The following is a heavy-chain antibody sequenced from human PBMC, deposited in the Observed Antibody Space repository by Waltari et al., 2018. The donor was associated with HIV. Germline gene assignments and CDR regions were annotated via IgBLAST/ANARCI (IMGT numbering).Heavy chain of an antibody. CDR2: FRSSGGGT. Sequence: EVQLLESGGGWVQPGGSLRLSCAASGFTFGGYAMSWVRPAPGEGLGWVSTFRSSGGGTYYADSVKGRFTISRDNSKNTLYMQMNILRVEDTAVYYCAKVYGGKGFDYWGQGTLVTVSS. V-gene: IGHV3-23*01. CDR1: GFTFGGYA. D-gene: IGHD4-17*01. CDR3: AKVYGGKGFDY. J-gene: IGHJ4*02.